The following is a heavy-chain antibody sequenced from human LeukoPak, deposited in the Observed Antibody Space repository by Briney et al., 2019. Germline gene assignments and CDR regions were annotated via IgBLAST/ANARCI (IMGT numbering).Heavy chain of an antibody. D-gene: IGHD3-10*01. CDR2: INSDGSST. CDR3: ARDLSEYGWFGELYY. J-gene: IGHJ4*02. V-gene: IGHV3-74*01. Sequence: GSLRLSRAASGFTFSSYWMHWVRQAPGKGLVWVSRINSDGSSTNYADSVKGRFTISRDNAKNTLYLQMNSLRAEDTAVYYCARDLSEYGWFGELYYWGQGTLVTVSS. CDR1: GFTFSSYW.